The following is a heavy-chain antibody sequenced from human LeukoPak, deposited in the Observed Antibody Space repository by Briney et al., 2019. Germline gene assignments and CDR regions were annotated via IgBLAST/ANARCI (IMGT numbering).Heavy chain of an antibody. J-gene: IGHJ3*02. CDR2: IYSGGPT. Sequence: GGSLRLSCAASGFTFDSNYLSWVRQAPGKGLEWVSVIYSGGPTYYADSVKGRFTISRDNSKNTVHLQMNSLRGEDTAVYFCARGWVVATGGFDMWGQGTMVTVSS. CDR3: ARGWVVATGGFDM. V-gene: IGHV3-53*01. D-gene: IGHD2-8*02. CDR1: GFTFDSNY.